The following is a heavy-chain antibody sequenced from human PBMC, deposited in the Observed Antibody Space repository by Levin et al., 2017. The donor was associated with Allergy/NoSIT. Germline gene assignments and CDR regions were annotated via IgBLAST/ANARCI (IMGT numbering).Heavy chain of an antibody. D-gene: IGHD3-10*01. CDR1: GGSISSSSFF. V-gene: IGHV4-39*01. J-gene: IGHJ4*02. CDR3: ARHYYSGSGSYRPFDY. Sequence: PSETLSLTCIVSGGSISSSSFFWGWIRQPPGKGLEWIGSIHYSGSTYYNPSLNSRVTISGDTSKNQFSLELTSVTAADTAVYYCARHYYSGSGSYRPFDYWGQGTLVTVSS. CDR2: IHYSGST.